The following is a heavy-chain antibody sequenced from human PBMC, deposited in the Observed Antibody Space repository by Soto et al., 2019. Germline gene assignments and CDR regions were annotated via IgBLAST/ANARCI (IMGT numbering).Heavy chain of an antibody. CDR2: ISSNGGST. V-gene: IGHV3-64D*08. J-gene: IGHJ6*02. D-gene: IGHD6-13*01. CDR3: LSIVLAAAGTLDYYYGMDV. Sequence: GGSLRLSCSASGFTFSSYAMHWVRQAPGKGLEYVSAISSNGGSTYYADSVKGRFTISRDNSKNTLYLQMSSLRAEDKAVYYCLSIVLAAAGTLDYYYGMDVWGQGTTVTVSS. CDR1: GFTFSSYA.